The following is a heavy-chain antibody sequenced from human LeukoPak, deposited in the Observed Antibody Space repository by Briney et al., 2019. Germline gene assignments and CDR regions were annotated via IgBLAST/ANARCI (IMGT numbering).Heavy chain of an antibody. CDR2: IYYSGST. D-gene: IGHD5-18*01. V-gene: IGHV4-31*03. CDR1: GGSISSGGYY. J-gene: IGHJ6*02. CDR3: ARDRVRGYSHGYDDRYGMDV. Sequence: SQTLSLTCTVSGGSISSGGYYWSWIRQHPGKGLEWIGYIYYSGSTYYNPSLKSRVTISVDTSKNQFSLKLSSVTAADTAVYYCARDRVRGYSHGYDDRYGMDVWGQGTTVTVSS.